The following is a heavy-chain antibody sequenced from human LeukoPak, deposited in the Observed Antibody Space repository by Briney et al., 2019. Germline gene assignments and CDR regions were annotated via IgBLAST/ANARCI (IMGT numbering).Heavy chain of an antibody. CDR2: IYYSGST. V-gene: IGHV4-39*07. CDR3: ARGGELLGYYFDY. J-gene: IGHJ4*02. Sequence: SETLSLTCTVSGGSISSSSYYWGWIRQPPGKGLEWIGSIYYSGSTYYNPSLKSRVTISVDTSKNQFSLKLSSVTAADTAVYYCARGGELLGYYFDYWGQGTLVTVSS. D-gene: IGHD1-26*01. CDR1: GGSISSSSYY.